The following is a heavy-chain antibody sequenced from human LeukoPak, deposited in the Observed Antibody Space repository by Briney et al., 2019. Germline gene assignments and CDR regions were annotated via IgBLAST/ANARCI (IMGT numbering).Heavy chain of an antibody. CDR2: IVHGGDT. CDR3: ATGDAGARLCV. D-gene: IGHD1-26*01. CDR1: GGSFSGYY. Sequence: SETLSLTCAVYGGSFSGYYWTWIRQPPGKGLEWIGEIVHGGDTFYSPFLKSRVTMSVDTSKNQFSLKLTSVTAADTAVYYCATGDAGARLCVWGQGTLVTVSS. J-gene: IGHJ4*02. V-gene: IGHV4-34*01.